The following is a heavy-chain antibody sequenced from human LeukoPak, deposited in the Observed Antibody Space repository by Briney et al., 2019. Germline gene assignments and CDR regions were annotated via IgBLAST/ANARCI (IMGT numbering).Heavy chain of an antibody. V-gene: IGHV4-39*01. CDR2: IYYSGST. CDR3: ARTRGSHIDY. CDR1: GGSISSSSYY. D-gene: IGHD3-16*01. Sequence: SETLSLTCTVSGGSISSSSYYWGWIRQPPGKGLEWIGSIYYSGSTYYNPSLKSRVTTSVDTSKNQFSLKLSSVTAADTAVYYCARTRGSHIDYWGQGTLVTVPS. J-gene: IGHJ4*02.